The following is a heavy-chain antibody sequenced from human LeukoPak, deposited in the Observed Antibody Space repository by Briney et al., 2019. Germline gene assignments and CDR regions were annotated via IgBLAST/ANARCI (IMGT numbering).Heavy chain of an antibody. CDR2: IFHSGST. J-gene: IGHJ4*02. CDR1: GGSISSAGYS. D-gene: IGHD3-10*01. V-gene: IGHV4-30-2*01. CDR3: ARAGDYYVSGSYLGY. Sequence: PSETLSLTCAVSGGSISSAGYSWGWIRQPPGKGLEWIGYIFHSGSTYYNPSLKSRVTISPDRSKNQFSLKLSSVTAADTAVYYCARAGDYYVSGSYLGYWGQGTLVTVSS.